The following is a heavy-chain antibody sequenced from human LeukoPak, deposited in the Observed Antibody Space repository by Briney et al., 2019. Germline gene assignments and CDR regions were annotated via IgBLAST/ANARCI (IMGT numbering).Heavy chain of an antibody. V-gene: IGHV5-10-1*04. CDR1: GYSFTNYR. CDR3: ARLHNLVSNWYFDL. CDR2: IDASDSYT. J-gene: IGHJ2*01. Sequence: GESLRISCKGSGYSFTNYRISWVRHMPGRGLEWMGWIDASDSYTNYSPSFQGQVTISADKSISTAYLQWSSLKASDTAMYYCARLHNLVSNWYFDLWGRGTLVTVSS. D-gene: IGHD5-24*01.